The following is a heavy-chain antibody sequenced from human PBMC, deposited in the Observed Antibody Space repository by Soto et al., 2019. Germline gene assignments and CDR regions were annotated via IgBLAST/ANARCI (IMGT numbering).Heavy chain of an antibody. CDR1: GGSISSYY. CDR3: ARDHSYGDTYDAFDI. V-gene: IGHV4-59*01. CDR2: IYYSGST. Sequence: SETLSLTCTVSGGSISSYYWSWIRQPPGKGLEWIGYIYYSGSTNYNPSLKSRVTISVDTSKNQFSLKLSSVTAADTAVYYCARDHSYGDTYDAFDIWGQGTMVTVSS. J-gene: IGHJ3*02. D-gene: IGHD4-17*01.